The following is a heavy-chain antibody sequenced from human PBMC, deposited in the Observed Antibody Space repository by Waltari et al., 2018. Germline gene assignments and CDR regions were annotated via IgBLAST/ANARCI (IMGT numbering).Heavy chain of an antibody. V-gene: IGHV3-74*01. D-gene: IGHD4-17*01. J-gene: IGHJ4*02. CDR3: ARGGRMTTVTNIDY. Sequence: EVQLVESGGGLVQPGGSLRLSCAASGFTFSSYWMHWVRQAPGKGLVWVSRINRDGSSTSYADSVKGRFTISRDNAKNTLYLQMNSLRAEDTAVYYCARGGRMTTVTNIDYWGQGTLVTVSS. CDR1: GFTFSSYW. CDR2: INRDGSST.